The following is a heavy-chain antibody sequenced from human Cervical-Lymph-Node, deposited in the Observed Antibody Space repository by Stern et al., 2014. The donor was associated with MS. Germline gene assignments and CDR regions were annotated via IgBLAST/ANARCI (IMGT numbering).Heavy chain of an antibody. CDR3: ARESYQLPKRGWFDP. D-gene: IGHD2-2*01. J-gene: IGHJ5*02. CDR1: GGSISSGDYY. CDR2: IYYSGST. Sequence: QMQLVQSGPGLVKPSQTLSLTCTVSGGSISSGDYYWSWIRQPPGKGLEWIGYIYYSGSTYYNPSLKSRVTISVDTSKNQFSLKLSSVTAADTAVYYCARESYQLPKRGWFDPWGQGTLVTVSS. V-gene: IGHV4-30-4*01.